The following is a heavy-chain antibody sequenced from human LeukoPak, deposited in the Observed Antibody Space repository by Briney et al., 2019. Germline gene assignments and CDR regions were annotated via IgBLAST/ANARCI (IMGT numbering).Heavy chain of an antibody. Sequence: SQTLSLTCAISGDSISSNSAAWNWIRQSPSRGLEWPGRTYYRSKWYNNYAISVKSRITINPDTSKNQFSLQLNSVTPEDTAVYYCARDLCTSSSCPNNWIDPWGQGTLVTVSS. CDR2: TYYRSKWYN. CDR3: ARDLCTSSSCPNNWIDP. D-gene: IGHD2-2*01. V-gene: IGHV6-1*01. CDR1: GDSISSNSAA. J-gene: IGHJ5*02.